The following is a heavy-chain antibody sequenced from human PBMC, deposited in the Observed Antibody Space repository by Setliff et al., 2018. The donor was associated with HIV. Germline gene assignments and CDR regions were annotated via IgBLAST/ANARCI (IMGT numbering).Heavy chain of an antibody. CDR3: ARQDIPTGYYLFDY. D-gene: IGHD3-9*01. J-gene: IGHJ4*02. CDR2: INPNMGDT. CDR1: GYKFTGHH. V-gene: IGHV1-2*05. Sequence: VASVKVSCKASGYKFTGHHIQWMRQAPGQGLEWMGRINPNMGDTQYAQKFQGRIIMTRDTSINTVYMELSSLTSDDTVLYYCARQDIPTGYYLFDYWGQGTQVTVSS.